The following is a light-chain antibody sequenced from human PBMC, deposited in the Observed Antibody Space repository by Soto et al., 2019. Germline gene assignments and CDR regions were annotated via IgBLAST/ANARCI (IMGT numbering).Light chain of an antibody. V-gene: IGLV1-44*01. CDR1: SSNIGDNT. CDR2: SNN. CDR3: GAWDDSLNGYV. J-gene: IGLJ1*01. Sequence: QLVLTQPPSASGTPGQRVTISCSGGSSNIGDNTVNWYQQLPGTAPKLLIYSNNQRPSGVPDRFSGSKSGTSASLAISGLQSEDEADYYCGAWDDSLNGYVFGIGTKLTVL.